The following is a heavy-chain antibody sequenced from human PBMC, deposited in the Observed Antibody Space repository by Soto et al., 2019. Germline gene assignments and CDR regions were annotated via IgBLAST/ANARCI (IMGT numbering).Heavy chain of an antibody. Sequence: GASLKVSCKASGYTFTSYGISWVRQAPGQGLEWMGWISAYNGNTNYAQKLQGRVTMTTDTSTSTAYMELRSLRSDDTAVYYCARDLNNPYYYDSSGYYVPGPHFDYWGQGTLVTVSS. V-gene: IGHV1-18*01. J-gene: IGHJ4*02. CDR3: ARDLNNPYYYDSSGYYVPGPHFDY. CDR1: GYTFTSYG. CDR2: ISAYNGNT. D-gene: IGHD3-22*01.